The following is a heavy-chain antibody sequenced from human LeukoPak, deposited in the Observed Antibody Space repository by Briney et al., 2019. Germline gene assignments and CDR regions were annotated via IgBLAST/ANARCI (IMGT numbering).Heavy chain of an antibody. CDR1: GFTFSSYS. D-gene: IGHD3-22*01. CDR2: ISSSSSYI. J-gene: IGHJ3*02. V-gene: IGHV3-21*01. CDR3: AMEEGSDYYDSSGYYFGNVFDI. Sequence: PGGSLRLSCAASGFTFSSYSMNWARQAPGKGLEWVSSISSSSSYIYYADSVKGRFTISRDNAKNSLYLPMNSLRAEDTAVYYCAMEEGSDYYDSSGYYFGNVFDIWGQGTMVTVSS.